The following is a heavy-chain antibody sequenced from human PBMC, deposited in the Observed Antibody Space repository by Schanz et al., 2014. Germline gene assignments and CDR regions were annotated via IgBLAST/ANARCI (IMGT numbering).Heavy chain of an antibody. CDR3: ARDAYNYRFDY. CDR1: RFTFSNYW. Sequence: EVQLVESGGGLVQPGGSLRLSCAASRFTFSNYWMHWVRQAPGKGLVWVSHINTDGSSTGYADSVKGRFTISRDNAKNTLYLQMNSLRVEDTAVYYCARDAYNYRFDYWGQGTLVTVSS. J-gene: IGHJ4*02. V-gene: IGHV3-74*01. CDR2: INTDGSST. D-gene: IGHD3-16*02.